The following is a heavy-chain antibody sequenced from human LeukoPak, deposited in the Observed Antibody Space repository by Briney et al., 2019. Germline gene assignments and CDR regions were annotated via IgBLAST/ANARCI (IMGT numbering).Heavy chain of an antibody. V-gene: IGHV3-74*01. CDR3: SRVITWFDS. Sequence: GGSLRLSCTASGFTFGDYAMSWVCQAPGKGLEWLARINTDGSFTNYADSVKGRFTISRDNAEDALYLQMNSLRAEDSAVYYCSRVITWFDSWGQGALVTVSS. CDR2: INTDGSFT. CDR1: GFTFGDYA. J-gene: IGHJ5*01.